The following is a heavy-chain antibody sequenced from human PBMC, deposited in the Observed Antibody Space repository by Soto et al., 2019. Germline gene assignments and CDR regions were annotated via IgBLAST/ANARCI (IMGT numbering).Heavy chain of an antibody. CDR1: GFTFSSYS. D-gene: IGHD4-17*01. V-gene: IGHV3-21*01. CDR2: ISSSSSYI. CDR3: ARDPLGGDYVAFDI. J-gene: IGHJ3*02. Sequence: LRLSCAASGFTFSSYSMNWVRQAPGKGLEWVSSISSSSSYIYYADSVKGRFTISRDNAKNSLYLQMNSLRAEDTAVYYCARDPLGGDYVAFDIWGQGTMVTVSS.